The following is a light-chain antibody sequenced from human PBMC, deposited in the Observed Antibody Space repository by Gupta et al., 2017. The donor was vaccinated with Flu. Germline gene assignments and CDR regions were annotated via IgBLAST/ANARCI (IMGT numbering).Light chain of an antibody. V-gene: IGLV2-11*01. J-gene: IGLJ1*01. CDR3: YSYAGRYPHL. CDR2: DVI. CDR1: SSDVGANNF. Sequence: QSAPPQPRSFSASPGQSVTISCTGTSSDVGANNFVSWYQQHPGKAPRLVIYDVINRPSGVPNRFSGSKAGNTAALTISGLQADDEADYYCYSYAGRYPHLFGSGTKVTV.